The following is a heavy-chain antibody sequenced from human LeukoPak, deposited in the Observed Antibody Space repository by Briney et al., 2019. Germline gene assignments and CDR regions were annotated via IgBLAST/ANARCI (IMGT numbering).Heavy chain of an antibody. Sequence: SETLSLTCTVSGGSVNSGTYYWSWIRQPPGKGLEWIGNIYYSGSTNYNPSLKSRVTISVDKSKNQLSLKLSSVTAADTAVYYCAKLWFGEQIDYWGQGTLVTVSS. V-gene: IGHV4-39*07. CDR3: AKLWFGEQIDY. D-gene: IGHD3-10*01. CDR2: IYYSGST. CDR1: GGSVNSGTYY. J-gene: IGHJ4*02.